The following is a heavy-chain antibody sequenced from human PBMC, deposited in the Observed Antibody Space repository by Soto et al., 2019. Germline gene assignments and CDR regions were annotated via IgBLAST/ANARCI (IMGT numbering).Heavy chain of an antibody. CDR1: GGSISSSSYY. J-gene: IGHJ5*02. Sequence: TLSLTCTASGGSISSSSYYWGWIRQPPGKGLEWIGNIYYSGSTYYNPSLKSRVTISVDTSKNQFSLKLSSVTAADTAVYYCAPQRLRFYWFDPWGQGTLVTVSP. CDR2: IYYSGST. V-gene: IGHV4-39*01. D-gene: IGHD5-12*01. CDR3: APQRLRFYWFDP.